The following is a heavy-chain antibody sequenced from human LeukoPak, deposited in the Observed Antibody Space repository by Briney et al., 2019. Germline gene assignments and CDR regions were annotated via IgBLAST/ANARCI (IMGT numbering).Heavy chain of an antibody. Sequence: GGSLRLSCAASGFTFSSYAMSWVRQAPGKGLEWVSAISGSGGSTYYADSVKGRFTISRDNAKNSLYLQMNSLRAEDTAVYYCAGQGRDKGDAFDIWGQGTMVTVSS. CDR2: ISGSGGST. V-gene: IGHV3-23*01. D-gene: IGHD5-24*01. J-gene: IGHJ3*02. CDR1: GFTFSSYA. CDR3: AGQGRDKGDAFDI.